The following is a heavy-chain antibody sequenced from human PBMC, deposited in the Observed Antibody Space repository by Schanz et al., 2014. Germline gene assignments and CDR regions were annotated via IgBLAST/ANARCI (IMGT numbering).Heavy chain of an antibody. CDR1: GFIFNDYY. D-gene: IGHD7-27*01. CDR2: ISRDGTTS. CDR3: ARENLNWEAFDI. Sequence: QVQLVESGGGLVKPGGSLRLSCAASGFIFNDYYMNWIRQAPGKGLEWLSYISRDGTTSYYADSVKGRFTISRDNAKNSLYLEMTSLRGEDTAVYYCARENLNWEAFDIWVQGTVVTVSS. V-gene: IGHV3-11*01. J-gene: IGHJ3*02.